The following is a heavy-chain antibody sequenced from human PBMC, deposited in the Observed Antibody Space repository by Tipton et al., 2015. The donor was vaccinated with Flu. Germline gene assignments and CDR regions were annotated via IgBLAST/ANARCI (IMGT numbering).Heavy chain of an antibody. CDR2: INHSGNT. Sequence: GLVKPSETLSLTCAVYGGSFSGYYWSWIRQPPGKGLEWIGEINHSGNTNYNPSLESRVTMSVDTSKNEFSRKLSSVTAADTAVYYCARDGGIAAGGYGMDVWGQGTTVTVSS. V-gene: IGHV4-34*01. J-gene: IGHJ6*02. CDR1: GGSFSGYY. D-gene: IGHD6-13*01. CDR3: ARDGGIAAGGYGMDV.